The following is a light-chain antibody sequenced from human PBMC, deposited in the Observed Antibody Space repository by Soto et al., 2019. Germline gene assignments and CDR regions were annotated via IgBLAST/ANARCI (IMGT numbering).Light chain of an antibody. CDR2: DVS. Sequence: QSALTQPASVSGSPGPSITISCTGTSSDVGGYNYVSWYQQHPGKAPKLMIYDVSNRPSGVSNRFSGSKSGNTASLTISGRQAEDEADYYCSSYTSSSTPVVFGGGTKLTVL. CDR3: SSYTSSSTPVV. CDR1: SSDVGGYNY. V-gene: IGLV2-14*01. J-gene: IGLJ2*01.